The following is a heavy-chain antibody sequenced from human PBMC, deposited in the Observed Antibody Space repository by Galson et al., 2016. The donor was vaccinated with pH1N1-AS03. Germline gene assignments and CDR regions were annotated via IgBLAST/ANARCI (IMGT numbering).Heavy chain of an antibody. J-gene: IGHJ4*02. V-gene: IGHV2-5*02. CDR2: IWWDDDK. Sequence: PALVKPTQTLTLTCTFSGFSFTTSEVGVGWIRPPPGKALEWLALIWWDDDKRYSPFLKSRVTVTKDTSQKHAVLTMTNMDPVDTATYFCAQSSGSSGFSYWVQGTLVTVSS. CDR3: AQSSGSSGFSY. CDR1: GFSFTTSEVG. D-gene: IGHD6-25*01.